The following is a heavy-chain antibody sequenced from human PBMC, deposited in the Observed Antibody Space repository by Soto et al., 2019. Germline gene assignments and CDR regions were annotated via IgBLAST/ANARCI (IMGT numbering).Heavy chain of an antibody. D-gene: IGHD4-4*01. J-gene: IGHJ3*02. CDR2: ISGSGGST. CDR3: AKDFGSNYDLLEDAFDI. V-gene: IGHV3-23*01. CDR1: GFTFSSYA. Sequence: EVQLLESGGGLVQPGGSLRLSCAASGFTFSSYAMSWVRQAPGKGLEWVSAISGSGGSTYYAEAVKGRFTISRDNSKNTLYPQMNSLRAEDTAVYYCAKDFGSNYDLLEDAFDIWGQGTMVTVSS.